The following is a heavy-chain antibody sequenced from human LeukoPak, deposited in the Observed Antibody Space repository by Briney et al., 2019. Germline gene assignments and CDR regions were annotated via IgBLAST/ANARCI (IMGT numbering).Heavy chain of an antibody. CDR2: INHSGST. J-gene: IGHJ4*02. CDR3: ARMAYCTNGVCYGFDY. Sequence: SETLSLTCAVYGGSFSGYYWSWIRQPPGKGLEWIGEINHSGSTNYNPSLKSRVTISVDTSKNQLSLKLSSVTAADTAVYYCARMAYCTNGVCYGFDYWGQGTLVTVSS. V-gene: IGHV4-34*01. CDR1: GGSFSGYY. D-gene: IGHD2-8*01.